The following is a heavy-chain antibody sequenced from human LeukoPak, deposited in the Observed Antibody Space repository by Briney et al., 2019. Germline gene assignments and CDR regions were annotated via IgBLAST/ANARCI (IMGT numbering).Heavy chain of an antibody. Sequence: QAGGSLRLSCAASGFIFRSYWMVWVRQAPGKGLEWVASIDEHGFKTYYAASVTGRFTISKDTAKNSLDLQMNSLRAEDTAVYYCARDGITCTRDYWGQGALVTASS. CDR2: IDEHGFKT. CDR3: ARDGITCTRDY. J-gene: IGHJ4*02. V-gene: IGHV3-7*01. CDR1: GFIFRSYW. D-gene: IGHD1-7*01.